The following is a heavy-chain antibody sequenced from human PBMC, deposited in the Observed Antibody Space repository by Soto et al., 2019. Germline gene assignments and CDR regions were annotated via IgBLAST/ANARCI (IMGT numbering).Heavy chain of an antibody. D-gene: IGHD4-4*01. Sequence: QITLKESGPTLVKPTQTLTLTCTFSGFSLTTAGAGVGWIRQPPGKALEWPALTYWNDDTRYNPSLKSRLTITKDTSKNQVVLTVTNMDPVDTATYYCAHRGYGNYPRDNWFDPWGQGILVIVSS. V-gene: IGHV2-5*01. J-gene: IGHJ5*02. CDR1: GFSLTTAGAG. CDR3: AHRGYGNYPRDNWFDP. CDR2: TYWNDDT.